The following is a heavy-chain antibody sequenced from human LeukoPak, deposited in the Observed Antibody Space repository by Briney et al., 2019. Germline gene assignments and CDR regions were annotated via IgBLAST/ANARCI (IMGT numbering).Heavy chain of an antibody. J-gene: IGHJ4*02. D-gene: IGHD3-10*01. CDR3: AGSYYYGSGSYDS. CDR1: GGSISSYY. V-gene: IGHV4-59*01. Sequence: SETLSLTCTVSGGSISSYYWSWIRQPPGKGLEWIGYIYYSGGTNYNPSLKSRVTISVDTSKNQFSLKLSSVTAADTAVYYCAGSYYYGSGSYDSWGQGTLVTVSS. CDR2: IYYSGGT.